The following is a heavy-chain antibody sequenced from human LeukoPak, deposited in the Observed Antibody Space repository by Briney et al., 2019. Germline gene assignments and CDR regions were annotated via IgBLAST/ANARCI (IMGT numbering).Heavy chain of an antibody. V-gene: IGHV4-59*01. J-gene: IGHJ4*02. Sequence: SETLSLTCTVSGGSISSYYWSWIRQPPGKGLEWIGYIFYTGSTKSNPSLNSRVTISVDTSKNQFSLRLSSVTAADTAVYYCARGGGSGYYPGNYWGQGTLVTVSS. CDR2: IFYTGST. CDR3: ARGGGSGYYPGNY. D-gene: IGHD3-22*01. CDR1: GGSISSYY.